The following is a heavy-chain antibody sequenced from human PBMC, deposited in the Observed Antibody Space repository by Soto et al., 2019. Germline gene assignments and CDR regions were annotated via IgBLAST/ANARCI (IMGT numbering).Heavy chain of an antibody. Sequence: QVQLVQSGAEVKKPGSSVKVSCKASGDTFNNYIISWVRQAPGQGLEWRGGIIPFRGTADYVQKFQGRVPLTADASTSAVLMELRRLRSEDTDVYYCANSPSEEGGIYYGFDVWGQGTTVTVSS. CDR2: IIPFRGTA. V-gene: IGHV1-69*16. D-gene: IGHD3-16*01. CDR3: ANSPSEEGGIYYGFDV. CDR1: GDTFNNYI. J-gene: IGHJ6*02.